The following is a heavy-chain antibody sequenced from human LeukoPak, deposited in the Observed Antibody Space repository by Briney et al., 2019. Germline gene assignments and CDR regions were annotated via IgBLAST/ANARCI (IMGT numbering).Heavy chain of an antibody. V-gene: IGHV1-2*02. CDR1: GYTLTGYY. CDR2: INPNSGGT. J-gene: IGHJ4*02. CDR3: ARDNGDYWFDY. Sequence: ASVKVSCKASGYTLTGYYMHWVRQAPGQGLEWMGWINPNSGGTDYAQKFQGRVTMTRDTSISTAYMELTRLRSDDTAVYYCARDNGDYWFDYWGQGTLVTASS. D-gene: IGHD4-17*01.